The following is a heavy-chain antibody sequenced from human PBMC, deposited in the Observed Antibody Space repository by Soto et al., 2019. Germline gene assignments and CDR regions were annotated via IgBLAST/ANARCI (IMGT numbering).Heavy chain of an antibody. CDR1: GFTFSSYA. D-gene: IGHD3-10*01. CDR2: ISYDGSNK. Sequence: GGSLRLSCAASGFTFSSYAMHWVRQAPGKGLEWVAVISYDGSNKYYADSVKGRFTISRDNSKNTLYLQMNSLRAEDTAVYYCARGGRSITMVRGARYGMDVWGQGTTVTVSS. J-gene: IGHJ6*02. V-gene: IGHV3-30-3*01. CDR3: ARGGRSITMVRGARYGMDV.